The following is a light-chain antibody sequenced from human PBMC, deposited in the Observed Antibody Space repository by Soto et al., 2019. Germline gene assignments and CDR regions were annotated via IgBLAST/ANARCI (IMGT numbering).Light chain of an antibody. J-gene: IGKJ4*01. CDR3: QQSFKTPLT. CDR2: ATS. V-gene: IGKV1-39*01. Sequence: IRMTQSPPSLSASVGDRVIITCRASQSTNNYVNWYQQKPGKAPKVLIYATSILQGGVPPRFSGSGSETDYTLTITSLQPEDFGTYYCQQSFKTPLTFGAGTNVEIK. CDR1: QSTNNY.